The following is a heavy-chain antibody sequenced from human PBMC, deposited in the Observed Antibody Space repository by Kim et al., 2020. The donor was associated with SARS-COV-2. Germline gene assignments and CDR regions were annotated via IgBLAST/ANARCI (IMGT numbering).Heavy chain of an antibody. D-gene: IGHD3-9*01. CDR3: ARASYYDILTGYGYVDY. V-gene: IGHV4-39*07. J-gene: IGHJ4*02. Sequence: LKSRCTISVDPSKNQFSLKLSSVTAADTAVYYCARASYYDILTGYGYVDYWGQGTLVTVSS.